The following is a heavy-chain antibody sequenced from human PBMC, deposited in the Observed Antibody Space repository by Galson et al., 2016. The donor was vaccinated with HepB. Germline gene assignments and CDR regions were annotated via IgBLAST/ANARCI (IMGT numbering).Heavy chain of an antibody. J-gene: IGHJ4*02. V-gene: IGHV4-39*01. CDR1: GVSISRNKYY. Sequence: ETLSLTCTVSGVSISRNKYYWGWIRQPPGRGLEWIGSIYYSGTTYYNPSLKSRVTLSIYTSKNQFSLKLSSVTAADTAVYYCARRGQRLPDYWGPGSLVTVSS. D-gene: IGHD6-19*01. CDR3: ARRGQRLPDY. CDR2: IYYSGTT.